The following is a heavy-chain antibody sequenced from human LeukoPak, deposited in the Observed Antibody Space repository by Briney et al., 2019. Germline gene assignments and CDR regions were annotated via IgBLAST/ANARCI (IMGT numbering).Heavy chain of an antibody. V-gene: IGHV4-4*07. CDR3: ARDPRPSTGNYYYYYMDV. J-gene: IGHJ6*03. CDR2: IYTSGST. CDR1: GGSISSYY. Sequence: PSETLSLTCTVSGGSISSYYWSWIRQPAGKGLEWIGRIYTSGSTNYNPSLKSRVTISVDTSKNQFSLKLSSVTAADTAVYYCARDPRPSTGNYYYYYMDVWGKGTTVTVSS. D-gene: IGHD4-11*01.